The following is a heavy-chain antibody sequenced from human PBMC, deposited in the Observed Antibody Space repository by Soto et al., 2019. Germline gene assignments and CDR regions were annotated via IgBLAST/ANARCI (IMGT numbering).Heavy chain of an antibody. V-gene: IGHV4-59*01. J-gene: IGHJ4*02. CDR1: GGSISSYY. Sequence: QVQLQESGPGLVKPSETLSLTCTVSGGSISSYYWSWIRQPPGKGLEWIGYIYYSGSTNYNPSLKSRVTISVDTSKNQFSLKLSSVTAADTAVYYCARNYDTLTGYPYYFDYWGQGTLVTVSS. CDR2: IYYSGST. CDR3: ARNYDTLTGYPYYFDY. D-gene: IGHD3-9*01.